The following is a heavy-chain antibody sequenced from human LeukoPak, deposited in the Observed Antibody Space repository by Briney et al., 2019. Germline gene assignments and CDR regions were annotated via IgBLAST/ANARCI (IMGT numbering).Heavy chain of an antibody. CDR1: GGSLSRYY. J-gene: IGHJ2*01. Sequence: PSETLPLPCTVSGGSLSRYYWSWIRQPPGKGLEWIGYIYYCGRPNYTPSLKGRVTISVDTHKNQLSLKLTSVTAADRDGYDCARWRDYCGNYELFFELWGRGTLVNVPS. CDR3: ARWRDYCGNYELFFEL. D-gene: IGHD4-23*01. CDR2: IYYCGRP. V-gene: IGHV4-59*01.